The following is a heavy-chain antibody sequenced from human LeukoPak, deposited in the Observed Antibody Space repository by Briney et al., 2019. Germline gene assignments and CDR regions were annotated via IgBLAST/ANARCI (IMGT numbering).Heavy chain of an antibody. CDR1: GYTFTGYS. CDR2: VNPNSGDT. Sequence: GASVKVSCTASGYTFTGYSIHWVRQAPGQGLEWMGWVNPNSGDTNFAQKFQARVTVTRDTSISTVDLQLSRLTSDDTAVYYCARGRGGVGTSNRRGFGYLGQGTLGNGSS. V-gene: IGHV1-2*02. D-gene: IGHD1-26*01. J-gene: IGHJ4*02. CDR3: ARGRGGVGTSNRRGFGY.